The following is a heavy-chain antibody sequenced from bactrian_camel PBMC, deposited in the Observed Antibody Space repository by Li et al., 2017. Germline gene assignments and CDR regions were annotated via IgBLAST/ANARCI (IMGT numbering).Heavy chain of an antibody. CDR3: AADLGSWCFDLQERDFNY. CDR2: MRIEGDST. J-gene: IGHJ6*01. D-gene: IGHD6*01. V-gene: IGHV3-3*01. CDR1: GRTVKC. Sequence: HVQLVESGGGSVEAGGSLRLTCALSGRTVKCMGWFRQAPGKEREGIASMRIEGDSTNYDYADSVKGRFTIPRDIASKRLYLQMNRLNSDDTAMYYCAADLGSWCFDLQERDFNYWGQGTQVTVS.